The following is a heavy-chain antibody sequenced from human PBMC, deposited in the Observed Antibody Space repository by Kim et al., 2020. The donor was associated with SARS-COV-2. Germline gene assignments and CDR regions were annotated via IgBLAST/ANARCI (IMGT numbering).Heavy chain of an antibody. CDR1: GYTFTGYY. CDR3: ARAFPYYDSSGYYSGDYFDY. V-gene: IGHV1-2*04. D-gene: IGHD3-22*01. Sequence: ASVKVSCKASGYTFTGYYMHWVRQAPGQGLEWMGWINPNSGGTNYAQKFQGWVTMTRDTSISTAYMELSRLRSDDTAVYYCARAFPYYDSSGYYSGDYFDYWGQGTLVTVSS. J-gene: IGHJ4*02. CDR2: INPNSGGT.